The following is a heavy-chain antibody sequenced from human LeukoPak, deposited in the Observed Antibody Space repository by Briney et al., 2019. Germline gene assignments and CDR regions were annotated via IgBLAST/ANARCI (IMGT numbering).Heavy chain of an antibody. CDR2: IKSKTDGGTT. CDR1: GFTFSNAW. CDR3: TTAYYCGGDCYDFDY. J-gene: IGHJ4*02. V-gene: IGHV3-15*01. Sequence: GSLRLSCAASGFTFSNAWMSWVRQAPGKGLEWVGRIKSKTDGGTTDYAAPVKGRFTISRDDSKNTLYLQMNSLKTEDTAVYYCTTAYYCGGDCYDFDYWGQGTLVPVSS. D-gene: IGHD2-21*02.